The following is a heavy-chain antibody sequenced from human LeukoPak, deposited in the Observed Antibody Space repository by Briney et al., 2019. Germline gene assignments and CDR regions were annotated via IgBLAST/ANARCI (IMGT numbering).Heavy chain of an antibody. CDR2: ISGSGGST. V-gene: IGHV3-23*01. Sequence: PGGSLRLSCAASGFTFSSYAMSWVRQAPGKGLEWVSAISGSGGSTYYADSVKGRFTISRDNSKNTLYLQMSSLRAEDTAVYYCARGPGSSGGAYVGDYWGPGTLVTVSS. CDR1: GFTFSSYA. CDR3: ARGPGSSGGAYVGDY. D-gene: IGHD3-22*01. J-gene: IGHJ4*01.